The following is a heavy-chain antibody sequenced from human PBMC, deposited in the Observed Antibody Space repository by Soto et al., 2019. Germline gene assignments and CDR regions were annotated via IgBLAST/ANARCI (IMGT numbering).Heavy chain of an antibody. Sequence: AGSLSLACVASGFNLSHPWMTWVRQAAGKGLEWVGRIKSKTDGGTADYAAPVKGRATISRDDSKNTVYLQMNSLKTEDTAVYYCTTGIYYDILTGYHNVAYWGQGALVTVSS. J-gene: IGHJ4*02. CDR3: TTGIYYDILTGYHNVAY. CDR1: GFNLSHPW. CDR2: IKSKTDGGTA. D-gene: IGHD3-9*01. V-gene: IGHV3-15*01.